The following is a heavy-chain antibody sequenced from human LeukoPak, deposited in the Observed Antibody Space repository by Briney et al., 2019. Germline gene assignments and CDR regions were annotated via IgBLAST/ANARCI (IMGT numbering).Heavy chain of an antibody. Sequence: SETLSLTCTVSGGSINTGTYYWGWIRQTPGKGLEWIASIFYSGHTYYNPSLQSRVTISVDTSKNQFSLKLSSVTAADTAVYYCARVLVEYGSGILDAFDIWGQGTMVTVSS. J-gene: IGHJ3*02. D-gene: IGHD3-10*01. V-gene: IGHV4-39*07. CDR2: IFYSGHT. CDR3: ARVLVEYGSGILDAFDI. CDR1: GGSINTGTYY.